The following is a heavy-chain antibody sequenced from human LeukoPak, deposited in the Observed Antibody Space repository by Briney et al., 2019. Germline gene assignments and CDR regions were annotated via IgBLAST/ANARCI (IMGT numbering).Heavy chain of an antibody. V-gene: IGHV3-74*01. J-gene: IGHJ4*02. Sequence: GGSLRLSCAASGFTFSSYWVHWVRQAPGKGLVWVSRINSDGSSTSYADSVKGRFTISRDNAKNTLYLQMNSLRAEDTAVYYCATLAVAGLSTDYWGQGTLVTVSS. D-gene: IGHD6-19*01. CDR2: INSDGSST. CDR3: ATLAVAGLSTDY. CDR1: GFTFSSYW.